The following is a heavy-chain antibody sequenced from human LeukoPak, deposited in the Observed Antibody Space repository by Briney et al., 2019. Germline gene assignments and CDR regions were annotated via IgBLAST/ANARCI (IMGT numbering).Heavy chain of an antibody. V-gene: IGHV3-30*02. CDR3: AKAIHSSSSGVVDY. Sequence: GRSLRLSCAASGFIFSNYAMHWVRQAPGKGLEWVTFIRYDGSNKYYAESVKGRFTISRENSKNTLYLQMNSLRAEDTAVYYCAKAIHSSSSGVVDYWGQGTLVTVSS. J-gene: IGHJ4*02. D-gene: IGHD6-6*01. CDR2: IRYDGSNK. CDR1: GFIFSNYA.